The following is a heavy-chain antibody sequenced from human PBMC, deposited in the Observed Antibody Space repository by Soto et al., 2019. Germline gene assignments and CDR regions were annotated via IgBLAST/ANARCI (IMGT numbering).Heavy chain of an antibody. CDR3: AKDLQSYGDYDYYCYGMDV. CDR2: ISYDGTNK. D-gene: IGHD4-17*01. CDR1: GFTFSTYG. V-gene: IGHV3-30*18. Sequence: QVQLVESGGGEVQPGRSLTISCAASGFTFSTYGMHWVRQTPGKGLEGVAVISYDGTNKFYSDSVKGRFNVSRDNFKNTLTLQMNSLRADDTAVYSCAKDLQSYGDYDYYCYGMDVWGLGTRVTVSS. J-gene: IGHJ6*02.